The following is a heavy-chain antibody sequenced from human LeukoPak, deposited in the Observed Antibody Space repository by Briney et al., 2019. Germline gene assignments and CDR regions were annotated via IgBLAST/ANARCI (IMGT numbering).Heavy chain of an antibody. CDR3: ARGLLGYCSGGSCYYVY. Sequence: PGGSPRLSCAASGFTFSSYEMNWVRQAPGKGLEWVSYISSSGSTIYYADSVKGRFTISRDNAKNSLYLQMNSLRAEDTAVYYCARGLLGYCSGGSCYYVYWGQGTLVTVSS. D-gene: IGHD2-15*01. V-gene: IGHV3-48*03. CDR2: ISSSGSTI. CDR1: GFTFSSYE. J-gene: IGHJ4*02.